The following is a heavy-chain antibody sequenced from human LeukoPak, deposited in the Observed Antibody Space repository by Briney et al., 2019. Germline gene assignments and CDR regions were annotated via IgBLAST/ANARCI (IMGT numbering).Heavy chain of an antibody. CDR1: GGSFSGYY. J-gene: IGHJ4*02. Sequence: SETLSLTCAVYGGSFSGYYWSWIRQPPGKGLEWIGEINHSGSTNYNPSLKSRVTISVDTSKNQFSLKLSSVTAADTAVYYCAREGGLRYFDWLFDYFGYWGQGTLVTVSS. CDR2: INHSGST. CDR3: AREGGLRYFDWLFDYFGY. D-gene: IGHD3-9*01. V-gene: IGHV4-34*01.